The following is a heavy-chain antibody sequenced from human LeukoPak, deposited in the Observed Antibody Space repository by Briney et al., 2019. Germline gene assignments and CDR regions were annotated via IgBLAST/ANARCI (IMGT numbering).Heavy chain of an antibody. CDR2: IYSGGST. J-gene: IGHJ6*02. Sequence: SGGSLRLSCAASGFTVSSNYMSWVRQAPGKGLEWVSVIYSGGSTYYADSVKGRFTISRDNSKNTLYLQMNSLRAEDTAVYYCARDSLYYYDSRGYHYGMDVWGQGTTVAVSS. CDR3: ARDSLYYYDSRGYHYGMDV. V-gene: IGHV3-53*01. D-gene: IGHD3-22*01. CDR1: GFTVSSNY.